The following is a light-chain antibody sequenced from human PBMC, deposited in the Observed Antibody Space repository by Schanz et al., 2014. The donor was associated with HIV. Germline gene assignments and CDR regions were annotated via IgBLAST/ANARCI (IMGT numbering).Light chain of an antibody. CDR1: QDINRN. J-gene: IGKJ1*01. CDR2: ATS. V-gene: IGKV3-15*01. Sequence: EIVMTQSPATLSVSPGEGVTLSCRASQDINRNLAWYHQKPGQAPRLLIYATSTRATGIPARFSGSGSGAEFTLTINSLQSEDFAVYYCQQYYNWPPWTFGQGTKVEMK. CDR3: QQYYNWPPWT.